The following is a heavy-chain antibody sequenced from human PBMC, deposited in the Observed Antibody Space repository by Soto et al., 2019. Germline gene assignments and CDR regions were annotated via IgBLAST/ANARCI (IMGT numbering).Heavy chain of an antibody. D-gene: IGHD6-13*01. CDR3: AKDPGKQQLPRDNWFDP. V-gene: IGHV3-9*01. CDR1: GFTFDDYA. CDR2: ISWNSGSI. J-gene: IGHJ5*02. Sequence: GGSLRLSCAASGFTFDDYAMHWVRQAPGKGLEWVSGISWNSGSIGYADSVKGRFTISRDNAKNSLYLQMNSLRAEDTALYYCAKDPGKQQLPRDNWFDPWGQGTLVTVSS.